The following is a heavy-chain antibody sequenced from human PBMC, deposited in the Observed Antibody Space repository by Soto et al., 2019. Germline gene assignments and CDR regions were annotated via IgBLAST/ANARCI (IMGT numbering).Heavy chain of an antibody. J-gene: IGHJ5*02. CDR2: IYYSGST. Sequence: PSETLSLTCTVSGGSISSYYWSWIRQPPGKGLEWIGYIYYSGSTNYNPSLKSRVTISVDTSKNQFSLKLSSVTAADTAVYYCARDCPQGWFDTWGQGTLVTVSS. CDR3: ARDCPQGWFDT. V-gene: IGHV4-59*01. CDR1: GGSISSYY.